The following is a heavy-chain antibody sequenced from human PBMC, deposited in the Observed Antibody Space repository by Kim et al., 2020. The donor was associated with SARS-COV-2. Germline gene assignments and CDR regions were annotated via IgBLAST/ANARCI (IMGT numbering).Heavy chain of an antibody. Sequence: AEYVKGRVNISGDNAKNTMYLQMTSRRAEDTAVYYCAKGSGSYYRNWFDPWGQGTLVTVSS. V-gene: IGHV3-23*01. D-gene: IGHD3-10*01. J-gene: IGHJ5*02. CDR3: AKGSGSYYRNWFDP.